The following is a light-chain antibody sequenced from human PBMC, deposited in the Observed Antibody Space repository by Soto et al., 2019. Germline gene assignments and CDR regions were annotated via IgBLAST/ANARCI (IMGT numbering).Light chain of an antibody. CDR2: EVS. CDR3: SSYSGSSTLVL. J-gene: IGLJ2*01. V-gene: IGLV2-14*01. Sequence: QSALTQPASVSGSPGQSIAISCTGTGSDIGIYNFVSWYQQYPGQAPKLLIFEVSHRPSGVSNRFSGSKSGTTASLTISGLQAEDEADYYCSSYSGSSTLVLFGGGTQLTVL. CDR1: GSDIGIYNF.